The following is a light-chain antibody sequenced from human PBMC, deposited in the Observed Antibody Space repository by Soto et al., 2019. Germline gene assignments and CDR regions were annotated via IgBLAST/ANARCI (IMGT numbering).Light chain of an antibody. CDR1: QSVSSS. CDR3: QQYINWPPTFT. V-gene: IGKV3-15*01. Sequence: EIVMTQSPGTLSVSPGERVTLSCRASQSVSSSLAWYQQKPGQAPRLLIFGASTRATGVPPRFSGSGSGTDFTLAISSLQSEDFAVYYCQQYINWPPTFTFGQGTKLEIK. J-gene: IGKJ2*01. CDR2: GAS.